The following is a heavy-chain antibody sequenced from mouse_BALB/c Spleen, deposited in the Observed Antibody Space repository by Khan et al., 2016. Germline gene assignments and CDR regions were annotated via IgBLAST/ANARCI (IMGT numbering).Heavy chain of an antibody. CDR2: ISYSGST. D-gene: IGHD2-4*01. J-gene: IGHJ3*01. V-gene: IGHV3-2*02. Sequence: EVKLLESGPGLVKPSQSLSLTCTVTGYSITSDYAWNWIRQFPGNKLEWMGYISYSGSTSYNPSLKSRISITRDTSKNQFFLQLNSVTTEDTATDYCAGGGLRGFAYWGQGTLVTVSA. CDR3: AGGGLRGFAY. CDR1: GYSITSDYA.